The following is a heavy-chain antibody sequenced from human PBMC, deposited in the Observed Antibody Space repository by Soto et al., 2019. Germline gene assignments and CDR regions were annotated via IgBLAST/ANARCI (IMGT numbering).Heavy chain of an antibody. D-gene: IGHD1-26*01. J-gene: IGHJ4*02. CDR2: ISAYNGNT. V-gene: IGHV1-18*01. Sequence: ASVKVTCKASGYTFTSYGISWVRQAPGQGLEWMGWISAYNGNTKYAQKLQGRVTMTTDTSTSTAYMELRSLRSDDTAAYYCARDAAVGLFDYWGQGTLVTVSS. CDR3: ARDAAVGLFDY. CDR1: GYTFTSYG.